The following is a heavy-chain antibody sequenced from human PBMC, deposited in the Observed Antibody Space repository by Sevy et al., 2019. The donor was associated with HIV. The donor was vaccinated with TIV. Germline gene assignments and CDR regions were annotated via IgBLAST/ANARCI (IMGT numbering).Heavy chain of an antibody. CDR2: IKESGVT. J-gene: IGHJ5*02. CDR1: DGSFSGYY. Sequence: SQTLSLTCAVHDGSFSGYYWNWIRQLPGKGLEWIGEIKESGVTYYNPSLKSRVTISVDTSTKQFSLRLNSVTAVDSAVYFCARSPPVLVVPGAPSWFDPWGQGTLVTVSS. CDR3: ARSPPVLVVPGAPSWFDP. V-gene: IGHV4-34*01. D-gene: IGHD2-2*01.